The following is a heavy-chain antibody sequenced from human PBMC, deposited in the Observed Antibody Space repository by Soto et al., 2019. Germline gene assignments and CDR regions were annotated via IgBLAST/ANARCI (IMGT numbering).Heavy chain of an antibody. Sequence: QLQLQASGPGLVRPSETLSLPCTVSGGSVATTTDFWGWIRQPPGKGLEWLGTLQYRGSTDYHPADESRVARALNTSKNQFSLTLTSVPAADTAVYFCAKYEEYTPLAYWGQGALATVSS. D-gene: IGHD3-3*01. J-gene: IGHJ4*02. CDR2: LQYRGST. CDR3: AKYEEYTPLAY. V-gene: IGHV4-39*01. CDR1: GGSVATTTDF.